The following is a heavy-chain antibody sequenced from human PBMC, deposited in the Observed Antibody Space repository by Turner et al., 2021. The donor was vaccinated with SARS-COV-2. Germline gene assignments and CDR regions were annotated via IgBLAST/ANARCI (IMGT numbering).Heavy chain of an antibody. CDR2: ISYDGRNK. CDR3: ARERRGYYAEY. Sequence: QVQLVESGGGVVQPVVSLRLACAASGFSLSNYAMHWVRQAPGKGLEWVAIISYDGRNKYYADAVKGRFTISRDDSKSTLYLQMNSLRPEDTAIYYCARERRGYYAEYWGQGTLVTVSS. J-gene: IGHJ4*02. CDR1: GFSLSNYA. D-gene: IGHD3-3*01. V-gene: IGHV3-30*04.